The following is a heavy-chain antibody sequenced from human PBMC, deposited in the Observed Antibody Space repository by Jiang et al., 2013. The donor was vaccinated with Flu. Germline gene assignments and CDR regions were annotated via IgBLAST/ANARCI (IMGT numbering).Heavy chain of an antibody. V-gene: IGHV6-1*01. Sequence: PGLVKPSQTLSLTCAISGDSVSSNSAAWNWIRQSPSRGLEWLGRTYYRSKWYNDYAVSVKSRITINPDTSKNQFSLQLNSVAPEDTAVYYCARSYYDSSGYYPAEYFQHWGQGTLVTVSS. CDR3: ARSYYDSSGYYPAEYFQH. J-gene: IGHJ1*01. CDR1: GDSVSSNSAA. CDR2: TYYRSKWYN. D-gene: IGHD3-22*01.